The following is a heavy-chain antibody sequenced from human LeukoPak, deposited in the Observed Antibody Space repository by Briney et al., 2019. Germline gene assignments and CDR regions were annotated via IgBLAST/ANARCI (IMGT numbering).Heavy chain of an antibody. V-gene: IGHV3-21*01. CDR1: GFTFSSYS. CDR3: ASSRYDSSGYYGIIGY. CDR2: ISRSSNYK. D-gene: IGHD3-22*01. J-gene: IGHJ4*02. Sequence: GGSLRLSCAASGFTFSSYSMNWVCQASGKGLEWVSSISRSSNYKYYADSVKGRFTISRDNAKNSLYLQMNSLRAEDTALCYCASSRYDSSGYYGIIGYWGQGTLVTVSS.